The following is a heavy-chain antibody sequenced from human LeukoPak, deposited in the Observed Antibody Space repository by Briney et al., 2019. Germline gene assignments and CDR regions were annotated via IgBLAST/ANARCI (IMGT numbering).Heavy chain of an antibody. D-gene: IGHD1-20*01. CDR1: GFNFSNYG. CDR2: ISFDGSNI. J-gene: IGHJ6*03. V-gene: IGHV3-30*03. CDR3: XXXXXXXXXDNCYNYYYVDV. Sequence: PGGSLRLSCAASGFNFSNYGMHWVRQGPGKGLEWVAAISFDGSNIYHADSVKGRFTISRDNSKNTLYLQMNSLRAEDTAVFFCXXXXXXXXXDNCYNYYYVDVWGKGTTVTVSS.